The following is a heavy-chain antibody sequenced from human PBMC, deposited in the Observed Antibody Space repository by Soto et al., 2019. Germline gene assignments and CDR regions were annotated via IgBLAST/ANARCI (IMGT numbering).Heavy chain of an antibody. D-gene: IGHD2-21*02. V-gene: IGHV3-74*01. CDR2: INSDVSST. Sequence: EVQLVESGGGLVQPGGSRRLSCAASGFTFSSYWMNWVRQAPGKGLVWVSRINSDVSSTSYADSVKGRFTISRDNAKHTLYLQVKCLRAEDTAVYYCAKWGRGGDTSWGQGTLVTVSS. CDR3: AKWGRGGDTS. CDR1: GFTFSSYW. J-gene: IGHJ4*02.